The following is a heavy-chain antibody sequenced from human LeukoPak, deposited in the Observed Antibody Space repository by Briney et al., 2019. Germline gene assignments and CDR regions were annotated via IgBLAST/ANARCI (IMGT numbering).Heavy chain of an antibody. CDR1: GYTFTSYG. CDR3: ARDLSYGDYGDY. Sequence: ASVKVSCKASGYTFTSYGISWVRQAPGQGLEWMGWINPNSGGTNYAQKFQGRVTMTRDTSISTAYMELSRLRSDDTAVYYCARDLSYGDYGDYWGQGTLVAVSS. V-gene: IGHV1-2*02. CDR2: INPNSGGT. D-gene: IGHD4-17*01. J-gene: IGHJ4*02.